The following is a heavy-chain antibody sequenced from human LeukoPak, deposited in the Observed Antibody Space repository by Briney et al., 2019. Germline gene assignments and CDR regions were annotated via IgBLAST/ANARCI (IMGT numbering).Heavy chain of an antibody. Sequence: GGSLRLSCAASGFTFSSYAMSWVRQAPGKGLEWVSSISSSSSYIYYADSVKGRFTISRDNSKNTLYLQMNSLRAEDTAVYYCAKAPYYYDSSGYYYFDYWGQGTLVTVSS. D-gene: IGHD3-22*01. CDR3: AKAPYYYDSSGYYYFDY. CDR2: ISSSSSYI. J-gene: IGHJ4*02. CDR1: GFTFSSYA. V-gene: IGHV3-23*01.